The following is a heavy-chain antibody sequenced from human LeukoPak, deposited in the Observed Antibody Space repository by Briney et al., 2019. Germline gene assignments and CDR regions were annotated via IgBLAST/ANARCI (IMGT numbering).Heavy chain of an antibody. Sequence: GGSLRLSCAASGFTFSSYAMHWVRQAPGKGLEWVAVISYDGSNKYYADSVKGRFTISRDNSKNTLYLQMNSLRAEDTAVYYCAKNAAAADPNYYYYGMDVWGKGTTVTVSS. J-gene: IGHJ6*04. D-gene: IGHD6-13*01. CDR3: AKNAAAADPNYYYYGMDV. CDR1: GFTFSSYA. V-gene: IGHV3-30*18. CDR2: ISYDGSNK.